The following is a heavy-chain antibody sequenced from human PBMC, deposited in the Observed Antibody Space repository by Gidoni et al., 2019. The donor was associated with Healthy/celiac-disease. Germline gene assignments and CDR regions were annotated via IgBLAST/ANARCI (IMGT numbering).Heavy chain of an antibody. V-gene: IGHV3-30-3*01. J-gene: IGHJ4*02. Sequence: QVQLVESGGGVVQPGRSLRLSCAASGFTFSSYAMHWVRQAPGKGLEWVAVISDDGSNKYYADSVKGRFTISRDNSKNTLYLQMNSLRAEDTAVYYCAREGEMATIYSFDYWGQGTLVTVSS. D-gene: IGHD5-12*01. CDR3: AREGEMATIYSFDY. CDR2: ISDDGSNK. CDR1: GFTFSSYA.